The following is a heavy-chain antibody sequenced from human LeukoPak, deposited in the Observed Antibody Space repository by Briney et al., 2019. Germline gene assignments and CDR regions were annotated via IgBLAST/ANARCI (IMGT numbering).Heavy chain of an antibody. V-gene: IGHV4-59*08. CDR1: GGSISSYY. CDR2: IYYSGST. D-gene: IGHD3-10*01. CDR3: ARAGRFGELKDFDY. Sequence: SETLSLTCTVSGGSISSYYWSWIRQPPGKGLEWIGYIYYSGSTNYNPSLKSRVTISVDTSKNQFSLKLSSVTAADTAVYYCARAGRFGELKDFDYWGQGTLVTVSS. J-gene: IGHJ4*02.